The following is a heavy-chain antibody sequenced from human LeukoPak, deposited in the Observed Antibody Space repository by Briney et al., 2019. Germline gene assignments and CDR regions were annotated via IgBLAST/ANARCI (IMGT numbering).Heavy chain of an antibody. CDR3: AKDRGIISDY. D-gene: IGHD3-10*01. CDR2: ISNTGNHI. V-gene: IGHV3-48*03. CDR1: GFNFSYYE. J-gene: IGHJ4*02. Sequence: PGGSLRLSCAASGFNFSYYEMNWVRQAPGKGLEWVSFISNTGNHIYYADSVKGRFTISRDNARNSLYLQMNSLRAEDTAVYYCAKDRGIISDYWGQGTLVTVSS.